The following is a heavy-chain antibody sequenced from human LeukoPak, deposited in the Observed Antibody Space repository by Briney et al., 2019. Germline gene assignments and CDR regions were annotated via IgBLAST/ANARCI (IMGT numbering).Heavy chain of an antibody. CDR1: GFTFGDYA. CDR2: IRSKAYGGTT. Sequence: PGRSLRLSCTASGFTFGDYAMSWVRQAPGKGLEWVGFIRSKAYGGTTEYAASVKGRFTISRDDSKSIAYLQMNSLKTEDTAVYYCTRGSSSGWYWTYYFDSWGQGTLVTVSS. J-gene: IGHJ4*02. CDR3: TRGSSSGWYWTYYFDS. D-gene: IGHD6-19*01. V-gene: IGHV3-49*04.